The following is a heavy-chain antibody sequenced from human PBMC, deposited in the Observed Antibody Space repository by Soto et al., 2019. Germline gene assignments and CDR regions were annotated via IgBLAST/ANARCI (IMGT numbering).Heavy chain of an antibody. Sequence: PRESLKISCKGSGYSFTSYWIGWVRQMPGKGLEWMGIIYPGDSDTRYSPSFQGQVTISADKSISTAYLQWSSPKASDTAMYYCARAMEYYDFWSGYSPPDYWGQGTLVTVSS. CDR2: IYPGDSDT. CDR1: GYSFTSYW. D-gene: IGHD3-3*01. CDR3: ARAMEYYDFWSGYSPPDY. J-gene: IGHJ4*02. V-gene: IGHV5-51*01.